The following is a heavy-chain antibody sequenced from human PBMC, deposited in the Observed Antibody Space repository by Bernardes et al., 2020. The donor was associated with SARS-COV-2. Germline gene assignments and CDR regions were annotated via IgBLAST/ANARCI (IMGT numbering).Heavy chain of an antibody. J-gene: IGHJ4*02. CDR3: ARARITMIVVVHEFDY. Sequence: SESLSLTCTVSGGSISSGGYYWSWIRQHPGKGLEWIGYIYYSGSTYYNPSLKSRVTKTVDTSKNQFSLKLSPGTAADTAGYYCARARITMIVVVHEFDYWGQGTLVTVSS. D-gene: IGHD3-22*01. CDR2: IYYSGST. CDR1: GGSISSGGYY. V-gene: IGHV4-31*03.